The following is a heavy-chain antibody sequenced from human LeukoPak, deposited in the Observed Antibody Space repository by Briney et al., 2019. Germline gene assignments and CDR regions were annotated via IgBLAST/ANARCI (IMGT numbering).Heavy chain of an antibody. CDR2: IWYDGSNK. V-gene: IGHV3-33*01. D-gene: IGHD1-26*01. Sequence: GRSLRLSCAPSGFTFSSYGMHWVRQAPGKGLEWVAVIWYDGSNKYYADSVKGRFTISRDNSKNTLYLQMNSLRAEDTAVYYCARVRGSYEYYFDYWGQGTLVTVSS. CDR3: ARVRGSYEYYFDY. CDR1: GFTFSSYG. J-gene: IGHJ4*02.